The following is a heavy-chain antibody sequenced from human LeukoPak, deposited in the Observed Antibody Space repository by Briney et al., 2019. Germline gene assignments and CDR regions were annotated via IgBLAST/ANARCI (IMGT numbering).Heavy chain of an antibody. Sequence: GASVKVSCKASGYTFTSYAISWVRQAPGQGLEWMGWISGHNDDTNYAQRLQGRVTMTTDTSTSTAYMELRSLRSDDTAVYYCARAGYCSGGGCYPYYYYYYMDVWGKGTTVTVSS. CDR2: ISGHNDDT. D-gene: IGHD2-15*01. CDR3: ARAGYCSGGGCYPYYYYYYMDV. J-gene: IGHJ6*03. V-gene: IGHV1-18*01. CDR1: GYTFTSYA.